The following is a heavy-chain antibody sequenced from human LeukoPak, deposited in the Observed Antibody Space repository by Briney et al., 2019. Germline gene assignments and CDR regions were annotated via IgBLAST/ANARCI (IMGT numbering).Heavy chain of an antibody. CDR3: ARDRSRFITIFGVVIIPVYYYYGMDV. Sequence: GALVKVSCKASGYTFTGYYMHWVRQAPGQGLEWMGWINPNSGGTNYAQKFQGRVTMTRDTSISTAYMGLSRLRSVDTAVYYCARDRSRFITIFGVVIIPVYYYYGMDVWGQGTTVTVSS. D-gene: IGHD3-3*01. J-gene: IGHJ6*02. CDR2: INPNSGGT. CDR1: GYTFTGYY. V-gene: IGHV1-2*02.